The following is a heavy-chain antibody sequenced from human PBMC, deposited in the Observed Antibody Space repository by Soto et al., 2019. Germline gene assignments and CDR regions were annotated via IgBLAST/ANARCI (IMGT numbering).Heavy chain of an antibody. CDR2: IWYDGSNK. D-gene: IGHD4-17*01. V-gene: IGHV3-33*01. J-gene: IGHJ6*02. Sequence: GGSLRLSCAASGFTFSSYGMHWVRQAPGKGLEWVAVIWYDGSNKYYADSVKGRFTISRDNSKNTLYLQMNSLRAEDTAVYYCAREGPQVTTDYYYGMDVWGQGTTVTVSS. CDR1: GFTFSSYG. CDR3: AREGPQVTTDYYYGMDV.